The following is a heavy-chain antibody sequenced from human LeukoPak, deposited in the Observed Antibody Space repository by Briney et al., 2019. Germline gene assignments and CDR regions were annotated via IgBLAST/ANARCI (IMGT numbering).Heavy chain of an antibody. Sequence: GGSLRLSCAASGFTFSSYWMHWVRQAPGKGLVWVSRINSDGSSTSYADSVKGRFTISRDNAKNTLYLQMNSLRAEDTAVYYCAKDARRAVAGILHFDYWGQGTLVTVSS. V-gene: IGHV3-74*01. CDR3: AKDARRAVAGILHFDY. D-gene: IGHD6-19*01. CDR2: INSDGSST. CDR1: GFTFSSYW. J-gene: IGHJ4*02.